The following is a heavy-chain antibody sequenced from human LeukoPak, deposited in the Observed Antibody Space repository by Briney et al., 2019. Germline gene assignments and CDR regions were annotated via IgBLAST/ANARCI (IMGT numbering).Heavy chain of an antibody. J-gene: IGHJ4*02. CDR3: AHTSKSGSRFFDY. V-gene: IGHV4-31*03. Sequence: SETLSLTCTVSGGSISSGGYYWSWIRQHPGKGLEWIGYIFYSGSTYYNPSLKSRVTISVDTSKNQFSLKLSSVTAADTAVYYCAHTSKSGSRFFDYWGQGTLVTVSS. CDR1: GGSISSGGYY. D-gene: IGHD1-26*01. CDR2: IFYSGST.